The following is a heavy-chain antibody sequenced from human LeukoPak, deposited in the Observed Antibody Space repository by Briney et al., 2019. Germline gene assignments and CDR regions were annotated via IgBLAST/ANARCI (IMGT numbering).Heavy chain of an antibody. D-gene: IGHD5-24*01. CDR1: GFTFSSYE. Sequence: GGSLRLSCAASGFTFSSYEMNWVRQAPGKGLEWVSYISGSGNTMDYADSVKGRFTISRDNAKNSLDLQMNSLRAEDTAVYYCASRWPTPGDFDYWGQGTLVTVSS. J-gene: IGHJ4*02. V-gene: IGHV3-48*03. CDR2: ISGSGNTM. CDR3: ASRWPTPGDFDY.